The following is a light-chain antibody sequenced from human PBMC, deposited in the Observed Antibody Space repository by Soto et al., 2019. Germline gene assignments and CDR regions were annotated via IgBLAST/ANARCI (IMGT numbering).Light chain of an antibody. CDR1: SSDVGSYNL. V-gene: IGLV2-23*01. Sequence: QSDLTQPASVSGSPGQSITISCTGTSSDVGSYNLVSWYQQHPGKAPKVIIYEGGKRPSGVSNRFSVSKSGITASLTISGLQAEDEADYYCCSYAGYSKSAVFGGGTTLTVL. CDR2: EGG. J-gene: IGLJ2*01. CDR3: CSYAGYSKSAV.